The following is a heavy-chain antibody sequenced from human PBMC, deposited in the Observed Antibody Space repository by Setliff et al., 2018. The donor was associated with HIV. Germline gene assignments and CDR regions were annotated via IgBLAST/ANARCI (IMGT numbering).Heavy chain of an antibody. D-gene: IGHD3-22*01. CDR3: AKELAASGLGYFDS. CDR1: GFTFGDYA. J-gene: IGHJ4*02. V-gene: IGHV3-30*04. Sequence: HPGRSLRLSCAASGFTFGDYAIHWVRQAPGKGLEWVAVISYDGSYKNYAESVKGRFTISRDNSKNTLYVQMNSLRAEDTAEYYCAKELAASGLGYFDSWGRGILVTVSS. CDR2: ISYDGSYK.